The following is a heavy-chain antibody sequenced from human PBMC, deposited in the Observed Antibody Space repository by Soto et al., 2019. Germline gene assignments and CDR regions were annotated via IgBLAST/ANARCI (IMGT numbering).Heavy chain of an antibody. CDR3: TADVPEPLAPIDY. CDR1: GFTFGDYD. V-gene: IGHV3-49*04. D-gene: IGHD1-1*01. Sequence: SLRLTDTASGFTFGDYDMRWVRQAPGKGLEWVGFIRSKAYGGTTEYAASVKGRFTISRDDSKSIAYLQMNSLKTEDTAVYYCTADVPEPLAPIDYWGQGTMVTVSS. CDR2: IRSKAYGGTT. J-gene: IGHJ4*02.